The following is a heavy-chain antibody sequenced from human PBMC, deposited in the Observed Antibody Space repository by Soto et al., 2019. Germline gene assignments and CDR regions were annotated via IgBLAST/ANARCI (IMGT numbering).Heavy chain of an antibody. J-gene: IGHJ6*02. Sequence: SETLSLTCTVSGGSISSGGYYWSWIRQHPGKGLEWIGYIYYSGSTYYNPSLKSRVTISVDTSKNQFSLKLSSVTAADTAVYYCARMQVRYCDFWSGYYGYYYYGMDVWGQGTTVTVSS. D-gene: IGHD3-3*01. CDR3: ARMQVRYCDFWSGYYGYYYYGMDV. CDR1: GGSISSGGYY. CDR2: IYYSGST. V-gene: IGHV4-31*03.